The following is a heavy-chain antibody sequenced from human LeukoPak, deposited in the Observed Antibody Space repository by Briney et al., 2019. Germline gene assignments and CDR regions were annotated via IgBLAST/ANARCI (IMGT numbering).Heavy chain of an antibody. CDR1: GFTFTDYW. D-gene: IGHD6-13*01. J-gene: IGHJ4*01. Sequence: GGSLRLSCAVSGFTFTDYWMNWVRQAPGKGLEWVASIRKDGSEKTYVDSVKGRFTISRDNTKNSLSLQVNSMRVEDTAVYYCARDGTAAGLYFDLWGQGTLVTVSS. V-gene: IGHV3-7*01. CDR2: IRKDGSEK. CDR3: ARDGTAAGLYFDL.